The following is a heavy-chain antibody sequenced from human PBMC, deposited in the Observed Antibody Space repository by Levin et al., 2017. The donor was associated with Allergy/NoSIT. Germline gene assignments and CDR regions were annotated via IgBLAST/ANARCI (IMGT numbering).Heavy chain of an antibody. D-gene: IGHD2/OR15-2a*01. CDR2: IGGSHPGT. CDR1: GFPINTYG. V-gene: IGHV3-23*01. J-gene: IGHJ4*02. CDR3: AAPMEAGGGWYFFDT. Sequence: GGSLRLSCAGSGFPINTYGMSWVRQAPGKALEWVSSIGGSHPGTYYADSVKGRFTMSRDTSKSTVYLHMNSLRGEDTAVYYCAAPMEAGGGWYFFDTWGQGMEVTVSS.